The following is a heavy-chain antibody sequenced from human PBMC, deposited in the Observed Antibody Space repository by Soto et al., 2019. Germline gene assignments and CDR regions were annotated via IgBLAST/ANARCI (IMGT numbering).Heavy chain of an antibody. Sequence: ESGGGVVQPGRSLRLSCAASGFTFSSYAMHWVRQAPGKGLEWVAVISYDGSNKYYADSVKGRFTISRDNSKSTLYLQMNSLRAEDTAVYYCARDEYSSSEIDYWGQGTLVTASS. CDR2: ISYDGSNK. V-gene: IGHV3-30-3*01. D-gene: IGHD6-6*01. J-gene: IGHJ4*02. CDR3: ARDEYSSSEIDY. CDR1: GFTFSSYA.